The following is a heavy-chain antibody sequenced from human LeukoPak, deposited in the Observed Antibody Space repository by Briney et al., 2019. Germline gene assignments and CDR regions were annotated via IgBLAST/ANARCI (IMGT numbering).Heavy chain of an antibody. V-gene: IGHV4-61*02. CDR2: IYTSGST. CDR1: GGSIGSNNYY. Sequence: PSETLSLTCTVSGGSIGSNNYYWSWIRQPAGKGLEWVGRIYTSGSTNYNPSLRSRVTMSIATSKNHFSLKLRTVTAAAAAECFCARVSTVVTRLYWYFELWGRGNRVTVS. CDR3: ARVSTVVTRLYWYFEL. D-gene: IGHD4-23*01. J-gene: IGHJ2*01.